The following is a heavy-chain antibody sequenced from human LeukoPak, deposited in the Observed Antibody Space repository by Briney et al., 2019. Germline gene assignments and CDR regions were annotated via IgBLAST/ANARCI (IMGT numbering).Heavy chain of an antibody. CDR2: IYYSGST. CDR1: GGSISSGDYY. J-gene: IGHJ6*03. CDR3: ATTNYDFWSGYTSGYYYMDV. D-gene: IGHD3-3*01. V-gene: IGHV4-30-4*01. Sequence: SQTLSLTCTVSGGSISSGDYYWSWIRQPPGKGLEWIGYIYYSGSTNYNPSLKSRVTISVDTSKNQFSLKLSSVTAADTAVYYCATTNYDFWSGYTSGYYYMDVWGKGTTVTVSS.